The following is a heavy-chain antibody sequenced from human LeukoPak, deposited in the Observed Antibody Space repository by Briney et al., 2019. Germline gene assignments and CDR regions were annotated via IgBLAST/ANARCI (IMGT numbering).Heavy chain of an antibody. J-gene: IGHJ5*02. CDR3: AKDREDYDFWSGIIAPRWFDP. V-gene: IGHV3-23*01. CDR2: ISGSGGST. CDR1: GFTFSSYA. Sequence: PGGSLRLSCAASGFTFSSYAMSWVRQAPGKGLEWVSAISGSGGSTYYADSVKGRFIIPRDNSKNTLYLQMNSLRAEDTAVYYCAKDREDYDFWSGIIAPRWFDPWGQGTLVTVSS. D-gene: IGHD3-3*01.